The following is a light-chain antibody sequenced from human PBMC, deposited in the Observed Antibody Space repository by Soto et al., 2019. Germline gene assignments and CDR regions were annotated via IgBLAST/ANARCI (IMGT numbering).Light chain of an antibody. V-gene: IGLV2-14*01. CDR2: EVT. J-gene: IGLJ1*01. Sequence: QSALTQPASVSGSPGQSITISCTGTSSDIGADDFVSWYQHHPDNTPKLIIFEVTYRPTGISHRFSASKSGNTASLTISGLQLEDEAVYYCSSYTTGRSLPWVFGTGTKLTVL. CDR3: SSYTTGRSLPWV. CDR1: SSDIGADDF.